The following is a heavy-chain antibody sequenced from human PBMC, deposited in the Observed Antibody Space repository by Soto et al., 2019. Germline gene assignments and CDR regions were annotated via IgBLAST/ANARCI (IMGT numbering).Heavy chain of an antibody. CDR1: GFTATSNG. Sequence: EVKLLESGGGLVQPGGSLRLSCGVSGFTATSNGVSWVRQAPGKGLEWVSAISPNGQGIWYADSVKARFTISRDISRNTVFLQMDSLRAEDTAVYYCAKQRQYPRDYFHYWGEGTVVTVSS. J-gene: IGHJ4*02. V-gene: IGHV3-23*01. D-gene: IGHD4-4*01. CDR3: AKQRQYPRDYFHY. CDR2: ISPNGQGI.